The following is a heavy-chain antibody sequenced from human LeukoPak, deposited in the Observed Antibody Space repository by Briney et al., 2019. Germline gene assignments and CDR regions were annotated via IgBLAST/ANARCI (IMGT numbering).Heavy chain of an antibody. V-gene: IGHV3-21*01. CDR2: ISSSSTYI. Sequence: GGSLRLSCAASGFAFSSYSMNWFRQAPGKGLEWVSSISSSSTYIYYADSVKGRFTISKDNAKNSLDLQMNSLRAEDTAVYYCAEILSTVNFDYWGQGTLVTVSS. D-gene: IGHD4-17*01. CDR3: AEILSTVNFDY. CDR1: GFAFSSYS. J-gene: IGHJ4*02.